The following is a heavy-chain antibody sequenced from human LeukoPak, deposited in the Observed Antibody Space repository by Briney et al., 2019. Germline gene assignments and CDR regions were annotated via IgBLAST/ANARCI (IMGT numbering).Heavy chain of an antibody. J-gene: IGHJ6*03. CDR3: TRHPEGSGSYYYYYYMDV. V-gene: IGHV3-21*04. D-gene: IGHD3-10*01. CDR2: ISSSSSYI. CDR1: GITFSSYS. Sequence: GGSLRLSCAASGITFSSYSMNWVRQAPGKGLEWVSSISSSSSYIYYADSVKGRFTISRDNAKNSLYLQMNSLRAEDTAVYYCTRHPEGSGSYYYYYYMDVWGKGTTVTVSS.